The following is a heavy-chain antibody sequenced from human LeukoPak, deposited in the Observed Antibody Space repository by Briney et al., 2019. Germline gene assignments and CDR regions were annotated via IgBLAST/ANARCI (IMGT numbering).Heavy chain of an antibody. Sequence: GGSLRLSCAASGFTFSSFGMHWVRQAPGKGLEWVAVLSYDGRDKHDADSVKGRFTISRDNSKNTLYLQMNSLRAEDTAVYYCARRGYGDYAPFDYWGQGTLVTVSS. V-gene: IGHV3-30*03. CDR2: LSYDGRDK. D-gene: IGHD4-17*01. J-gene: IGHJ4*02. CDR3: ARRGYGDYAPFDY. CDR1: GFTFSSFG.